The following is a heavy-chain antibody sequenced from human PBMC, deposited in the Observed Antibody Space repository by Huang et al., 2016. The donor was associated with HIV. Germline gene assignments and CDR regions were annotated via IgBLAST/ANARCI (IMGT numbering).Heavy chain of an antibody. D-gene: IGHD3-3*01. CDR2: VNDSGAT. V-gene: IGHV4-34*02. Sequence: QMQLQQRGAGLLKPSETLSLTCGVSGGSFTGNYLTWIRQAPGKGLEWIGEVNDSGATNYHPALNCRVTISLDKSNRELSLNLRSVTAADTAVYYCARQWTILEWLLGLDVWGQGTTVIVSS. J-gene: IGHJ6*02. CDR3: ARQWTILEWLLGLDV. CDR1: GGSFTGNY.